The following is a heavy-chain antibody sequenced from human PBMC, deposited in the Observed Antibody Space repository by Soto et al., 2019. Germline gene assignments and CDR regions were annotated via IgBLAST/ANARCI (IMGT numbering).Heavy chain of an antibody. CDR1: GYTFTGYY. J-gene: IGHJ4*02. CDR2: INPNSGGT. Sequence: ASVKVSCKASGYTFTGYYMHWVRQAPGQGLEWMGWINPNSGGTNYAQKFQGWVTMTRDTSISTAYMELSRLRSDDTAVYYCARTSYDYVWGSYRSYYFDYWGQGTLVTVSS. CDR3: ARTSYDYVWGSYRSYYFDY. D-gene: IGHD3-16*02. V-gene: IGHV1-2*04.